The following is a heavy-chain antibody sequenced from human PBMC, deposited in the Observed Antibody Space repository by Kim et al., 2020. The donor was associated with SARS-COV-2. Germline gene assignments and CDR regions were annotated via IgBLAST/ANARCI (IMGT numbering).Heavy chain of an antibody. CDR3: ARGQLGSGWSRTH. Sequence: SETLSLTCAVYGGSFSGYYWSWIRQPPGKGLEWIGEINHSGSTNYNPSLKSRVTISVDTSKNQFSLKLSSVTAADTAVYYCARGQLGSGWSRTHWGQGTLVTVSS. CDR2: INHSGST. CDR1: GGSFSGYY. V-gene: IGHV4-34*01. J-gene: IGHJ4*02. D-gene: IGHD6-19*01.